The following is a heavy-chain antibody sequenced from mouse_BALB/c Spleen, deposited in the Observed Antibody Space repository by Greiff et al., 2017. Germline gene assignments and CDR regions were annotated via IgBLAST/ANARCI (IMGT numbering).Heavy chain of an antibody. CDR3: ARSHYSGSSYWYFDV. CDR2: ILPGSGST. V-gene: IGHV1-9*01. CDR1: GYTFSSYW. J-gene: IGHJ1*01. Sequence: VQLQQSGAELMKPGASVKISCKATGYTFSSYWIEWVKQRPGHGLEWIGEILPGSGSTNYNEKVKGKATFTADTSSNTAYMQLGSLTSEDSAVYYCARSHYSGSSYWYFDVWGAGTTVTVSS. D-gene: IGHD1-1*01.